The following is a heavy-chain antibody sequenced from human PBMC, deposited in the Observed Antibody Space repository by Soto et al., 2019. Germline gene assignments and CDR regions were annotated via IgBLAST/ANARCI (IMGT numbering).Heavy chain of an antibody. CDR3: AKGDCSGGRCYRGFDY. V-gene: IGHV3-23*01. J-gene: IGHJ4*02. Sequence: GGSLRLSCAASGFTFSSYDMSWVRQAPGKGLEWVSGVSASGSITSYADSAKGRFTISRDNAKTTVFLQMSSLRAEDTAVYFCAKGDCSGGRCYRGFDYWGQGTLVTVSS. D-gene: IGHD2-15*01. CDR2: VSASGSIT. CDR1: GFTFSSYD.